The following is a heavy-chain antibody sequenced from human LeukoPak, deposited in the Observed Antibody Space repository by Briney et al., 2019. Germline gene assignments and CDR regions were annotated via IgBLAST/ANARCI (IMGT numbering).Heavy chain of an antibody. CDR2: ISGSGGST. D-gene: IGHD3-3*01. CDR3: AKIIQWYYDFWSGDQGRDYYGMDV. CDR1: GFTFSSYA. Sequence: QPGGSLRLSCAASGFTFSSYAMSWVRQAPGKGLEWVSAISGSGGSTYYADSVKGRFTISRDNSKNTLYLQMNSLRAEDTAVYYCAKIIQWYYDFWSGDQGRDYYGMDVWGQGTTVTVSS. V-gene: IGHV3-23*01. J-gene: IGHJ6*02.